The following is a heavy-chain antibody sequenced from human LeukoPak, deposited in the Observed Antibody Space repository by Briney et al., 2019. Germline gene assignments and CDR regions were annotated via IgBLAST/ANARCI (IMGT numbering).Heavy chain of an antibody. CDR2: INHSGST. D-gene: IGHD6-19*01. CDR1: GGSFSGYY. V-gene: IGHV4-34*01. J-gene: IGHJ3*02. Sequence: SETLSLTCAVYGGSFSGYYWSWIRQPPGKGLEWIGEINHSGSTNYNPSFKSRVTISVDTSKNQFSLKLSSVTAADTAVYYCARVIRGSSGWFDDAFDIWGQGTMVTVSS. CDR3: ARVIRGSSGWFDDAFDI.